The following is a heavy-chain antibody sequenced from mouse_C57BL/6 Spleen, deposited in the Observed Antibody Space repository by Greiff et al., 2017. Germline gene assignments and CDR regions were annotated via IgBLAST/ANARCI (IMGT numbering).Heavy chain of an antibody. V-gene: IGHV1-82*01. Sequence: QVQLKESGPELVKPGASVKISCKASGYAFSSSWMNWVKQRPGKGLEWIGRIYPGDGDTNYNGKFKGKATLTADKSSSTAYMQLSSLTSEDSAVYFCASMTAQVVYAMDYWGQGTSVTVSS. J-gene: IGHJ4*01. CDR3: ASMTAQVVYAMDY. CDR2: IYPGDGDT. CDR1: GYAFSSSW. D-gene: IGHD3-2*02.